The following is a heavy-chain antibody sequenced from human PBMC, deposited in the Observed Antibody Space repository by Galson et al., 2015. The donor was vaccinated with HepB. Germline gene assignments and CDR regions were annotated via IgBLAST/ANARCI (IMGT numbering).Heavy chain of an antibody. CDR2: IITHNVNT. Sequence: SVKVSCKASGYTFTSYGIRWVRQAPGQGLEWMGWIITHNVNTNYAQKFQGRVTMTTDTSTSTAYMELRNLTSDDTAVYYCARVDSGMYQLLGFYYYTDVWGKGATVTVSS. J-gene: IGHJ6*03. CDR3: ARVDSGMYQLLGFYYYTDV. CDR1: GYTFTSYG. D-gene: IGHD2-2*01. V-gene: IGHV1-18*01.